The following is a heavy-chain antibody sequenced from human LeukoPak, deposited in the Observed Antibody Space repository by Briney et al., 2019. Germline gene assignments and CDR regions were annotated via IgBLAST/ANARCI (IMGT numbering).Heavy chain of an antibody. CDR3: AGDQENYFDY. V-gene: IGHV4-61*02. Sequence: SQTLSLTCTVSGGSISSGSYYWSWIRQPAGKGLEWIGRIYTSGSTNYNPSLKSRVTISVDTSKNQFSLKLSSVTAADTAVYYCAGDQENYFDYWGQGTLVTVSS. CDR1: GGSISSGSYY. CDR2: IYTSGST. J-gene: IGHJ4*02.